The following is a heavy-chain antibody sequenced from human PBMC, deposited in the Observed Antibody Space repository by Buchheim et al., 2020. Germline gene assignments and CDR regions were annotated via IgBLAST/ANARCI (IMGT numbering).Heavy chain of an antibody. CDR1: GYTFTTYD. Sequence: QVQLVQSGAEVKKSGASVKVSCKASGYTFTTYDINWVRQATGQGLEWMGWMNPNNGNTHYAQRFQGRVTMTSNTSISTAYLELSSLTSDDTAVYYCARVNDWDLFENWGQGTL. V-gene: IGHV1-8*01. J-gene: IGHJ4*02. CDR3: ARVNDWDLFEN. D-gene: IGHD3-9*01. CDR2: MNPNNGNT.